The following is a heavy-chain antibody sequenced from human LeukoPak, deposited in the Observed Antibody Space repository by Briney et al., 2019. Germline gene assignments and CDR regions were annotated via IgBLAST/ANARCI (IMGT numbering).Heavy chain of an antibody. J-gene: IGHJ6*02. D-gene: IGHD6-13*01. CDR2: IYYSGST. CDR1: GGSISSSSYY. Sequence: SETLSLTCTVSGGSISSSSYYWGWIRQPPGKGLEWIGSIYYSGSTYYNPSLKSRVTISVDTSKNQFSLKLSSVTAADTAVYYCARHGAASTIRYYYGMDVWGQGTTVTVSS. CDR3: ARHGAASTIRYYYGMDV. V-gene: IGHV4-39*01.